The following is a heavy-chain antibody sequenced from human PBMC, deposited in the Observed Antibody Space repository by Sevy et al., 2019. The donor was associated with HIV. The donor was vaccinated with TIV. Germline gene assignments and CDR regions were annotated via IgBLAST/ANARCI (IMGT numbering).Heavy chain of an antibody. D-gene: IGHD6-19*01. CDR2: ISTYNGKT. V-gene: IGHV1-18*04. CDR3: ARGRGIELAGGGYYSDY. J-gene: IGHJ4*02. CDR1: GYTFSRSV. Sequence: ASVKVSCMASGYTFSRSVITWVRQAPGQGLEWMGWISTYNGKTNYAQKFQDRVTMTTDTSTNTAYMELRSLRSDDTAIYFCARGRGIELAGGGYYSDYWGQGSLVTVSS.